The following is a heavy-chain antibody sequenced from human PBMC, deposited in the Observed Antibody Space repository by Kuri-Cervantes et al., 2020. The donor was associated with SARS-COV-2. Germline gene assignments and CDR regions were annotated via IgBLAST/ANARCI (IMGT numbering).Heavy chain of an antibody. CDR3: APXYYRXXNNWSDP. V-gene: IGHV1-58*02. Sequence: SVKVSXKASGSTXIGSAIQWVRQARGQRLEWIGWXVVXXGNTDYXRXFQEXVTITRDMSTTTVYMELXGLRSXDTATXXCAPXYYRXXNNWSDPWGQGTQVTVSS. CDR2: XVVXXGNT. J-gene: IGHJ5*02. CDR1: GSTXIGSA. D-gene: IGHD3-10*01.